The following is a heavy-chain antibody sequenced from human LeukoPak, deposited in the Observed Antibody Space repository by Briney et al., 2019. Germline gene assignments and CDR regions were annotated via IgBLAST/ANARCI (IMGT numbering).Heavy chain of an antibody. CDR2: ISHDGINQ. D-gene: IGHD1/OR15-1a*01. J-gene: IGHJ4*02. Sequence: PGRSLRLSCATSGFTFSSYAMHWVRQAPGKGLEWVALISHDGINQYYADSVKGRLIISRDNSKNTLYLQLNSLRLEDTAVYYCTLTTFGVVYYFDYWGQGTLVTVSS. CDR3: TLTTFGVVYYFDY. V-gene: IGHV3-30*04. CDR1: GFTFSSYA.